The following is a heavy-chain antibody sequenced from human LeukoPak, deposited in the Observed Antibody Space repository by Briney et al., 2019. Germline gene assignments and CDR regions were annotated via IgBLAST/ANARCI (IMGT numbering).Heavy chain of an antibody. CDR1: GYTFTGYY. CDR3: ARYRAGTTDY. CDR2: INPNSGGT. J-gene: IGHJ4*02. Sequence: ASVKVSRKASGYTFTGYYMHWVRQAPGQGLEWMGRINPNSGGTNYAQKFQGRVTMTRDTSVSTAYMELSRLRSDDTAVYYCARYRAGTTDYWGQGTLVTVSS. V-gene: IGHV1-2*06. D-gene: IGHD1-1*01.